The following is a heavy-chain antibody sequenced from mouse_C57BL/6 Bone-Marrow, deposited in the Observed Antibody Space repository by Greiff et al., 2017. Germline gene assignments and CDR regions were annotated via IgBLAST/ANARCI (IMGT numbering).Heavy chain of an antibody. D-gene: IGHD1-1*02. CDR3: ARVLWSYAMDY. Sequence: ESGAELVRPGTSVKMSCKASGYTFTNYWIGWAKQRPGHGLEWIGDIYPGGGYTNYNEKFKGKATLTADKSSSADYMQFSSLTSEDSAIYYCARVLWSYAMDYWGQGTSVTVSA. CDR2: IYPGGGYT. V-gene: IGHV1-63*01. CDR1: GYTFTNYW. J-gene: IGHJ4*01.